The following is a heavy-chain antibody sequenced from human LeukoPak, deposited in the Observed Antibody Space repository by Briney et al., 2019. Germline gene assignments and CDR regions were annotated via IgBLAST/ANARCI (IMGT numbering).Heavy chain of an antibody. D-gene: IGHD3-22*01. Sequence: PSETLSLTCSVSGDFVSTHGYYYSWIRQPAGKKLEWIGRIYVSGTTNYNPSLKSRVTISLDTSKNQFSLKLSSVTAADTAVYFCARGPYSYDSSGAFDIWGQGTMVTVSS. CDR2: IYVSGTT. V-gene: IGHV4-61*02. CDR1: GDFVSTHGYY. CDR3: ARGPYSYDSSGAFDI. J-gene: IGHJ3*02.